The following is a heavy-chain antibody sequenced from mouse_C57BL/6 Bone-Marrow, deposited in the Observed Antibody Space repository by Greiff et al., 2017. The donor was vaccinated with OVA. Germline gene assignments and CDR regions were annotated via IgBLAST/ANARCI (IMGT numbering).Heavy chain of an antibody. D-gene: IGHD1-1*01. CDR2: INPSTGDT. Sequence: VQLLQSGPELVKPGASVKISCTASGYSFTGYYMNWVKHSPEKSLEWIGEINPSTGDTSYNQKFKAKATLTVDNSTSTVYMQRKSLTSEDSAVYYSARGITTVVDYWGQGTTLTVSS. J-gene: IGHJ2*01. V-gene: IGHV1-42*01. CDR3: ARGITTVVDY. CDR1: GYSFTGYY.